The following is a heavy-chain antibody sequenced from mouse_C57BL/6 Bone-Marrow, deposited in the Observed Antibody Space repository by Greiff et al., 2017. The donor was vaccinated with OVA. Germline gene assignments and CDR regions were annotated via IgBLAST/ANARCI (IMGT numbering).Heavy chain of an antibody. J-gene: IGHJ2*01. D-gene: IGHD4-1*01. CDR2: IDPEDGET. V-gene: IGHV14-2*01. Sequence: VQLQQSGAELVKPGASVKLSCTASGFNIKDYYMHWVKQRTEQGLEWIGRIDPEDGETKYAPKFPGKATITTDTSSNTAYLQLSSLTSEDTAVYDCAFHWDVYFDYWGQGTTLTVSA. CDR3: AFHWDVYFDY. CDR1: GFNIKDYY.